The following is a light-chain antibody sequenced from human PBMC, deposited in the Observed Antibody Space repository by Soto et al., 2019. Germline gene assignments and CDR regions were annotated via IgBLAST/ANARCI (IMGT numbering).Light chain of an antibody. CDR1: SSDVGGYKY. J-gene: IGLJ1*01. Sequence: QSALTQPASVSGSPGQSITISCTGTSSDVGGYKYVSWYQLHPGKAPKLMIYDVNKRPSGVPDRFSGSKSGNTASLTISGLQAEDEADYYCCSYAGSYTLVFGTGTKLTVL. V-gene: IGLV2-11*01. CDR2: DVN. CDR3: CSYAGSYTLV.